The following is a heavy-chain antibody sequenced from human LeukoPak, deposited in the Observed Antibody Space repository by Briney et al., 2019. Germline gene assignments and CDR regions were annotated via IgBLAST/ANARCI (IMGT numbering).Heavy chain of an antibody. Sequence: GGSLRLSCAASTFTSTNYAMSWVRQAPGKGLEWVSSISGSGSSTNYADSVKGRFTISRDNSKNTLYLQMNSLRAEDTAVYYCARGRDCSSTSCYEEDWFDPWGQGTLVTVSS. CDR3: ARGRDCSSTSCYEEDWFDP. CDR2: ISGSGSST. D-gene: IGHD2-2*01. CDR1: TFTSTNYA. J-gene: IGHJ5*02. V-gene: IGHV3-23*01.